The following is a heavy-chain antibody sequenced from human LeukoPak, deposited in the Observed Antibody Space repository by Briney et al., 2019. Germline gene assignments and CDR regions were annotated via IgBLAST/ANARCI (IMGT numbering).Heavy chain of an antibody. D-gene: IGHD3-10*01. V-gene: IGHV3-9*01. J-gene: IGHJ4*02. Sequence: PGRSLRLSCAASGFTFDDYAMHWVRQAPGKGLEWVSGISWNSGSIGYADSVKGRFTISRDNAKNSLYLQMNSLRPEDTALYYCARDSGLSSGSGNSRLDYWGQGTLVTVSS. CDR2: ISWNSGSI. CDR1: GFTFDDYA. CDR3: ARDSGLSSGSGNSRLDY.